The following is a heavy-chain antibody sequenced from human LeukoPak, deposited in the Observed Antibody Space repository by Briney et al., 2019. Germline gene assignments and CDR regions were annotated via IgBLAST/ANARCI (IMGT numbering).Heavy chain of an antibody. J-gene: IGHJ4*02. D-gene: IGHD3-22*01. Sequence: GGSLRLSCAASGFTFSSYAMHWVRQAPGKGLEWVAVISYDGSNKYYADSVKGRFTISRDNAKKSVYLQMNSLRVEDTAVYYCARACFYYDSSGCNYWGQGTLVTVSS. CDR1: GFTFSSYA. V-gene: IGHV3-30*04. CDR3: ARACFYYDSSGCNY. CDR2: ISYDGSNK.